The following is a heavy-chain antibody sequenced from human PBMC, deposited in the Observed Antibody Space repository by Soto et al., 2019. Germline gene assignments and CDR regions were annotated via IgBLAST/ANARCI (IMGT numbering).Heavy chain of an antibody. D-gene: IGHD3-9*01. CDR3: ARGGYFDWLLLFDY. Sequence: GGSLRLSCAASGFTFSSYSMNWVRQAPGKGLEWVSYISSSSSTIYYADSVKGRFTISRDNAKNSLYLQMNSLRAEDTAVYYCARGGYFDWLLLFDYWGQGTLVTVSS. CDR1: GFTFSSYS. CDR2: ISSSSSTI. V-gene: IGHV3-48*01. J-gene: IGHJ4*02.